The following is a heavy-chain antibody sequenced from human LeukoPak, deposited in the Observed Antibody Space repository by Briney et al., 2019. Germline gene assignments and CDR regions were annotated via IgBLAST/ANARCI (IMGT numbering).Heavy chain of an antibody. D-gene: IGHD3-10*01. CDR2: ISFRSGNT. CDR3: EREYGSGTYFDY. Sequence: GGSLRLSCAASGFTFSDYYMSWIRQAPGKGLEWISYISFRSGNTNNADSVKGRFTISRDNAKNSLYLQMNSLRAEDTAVYYCEREYGSGTYFDYWGQGTLVTVSS. V-gene: IGHV3-11*05. J-gene: IGHJ4*02. CDR1: GFTFSDYY.